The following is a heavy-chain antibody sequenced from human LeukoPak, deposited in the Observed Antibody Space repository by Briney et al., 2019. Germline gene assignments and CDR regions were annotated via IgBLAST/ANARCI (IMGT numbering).Heavy chain of an antibody. V-gene: IGHV4-59*01. Sequence: PSETLSLTCTVSGGSITTYYWTWIRQPPGKGLEWIGYINYSGSTNYNPSLKSRVTISVDTSKNQFSLKLSSVTAADTAVYYCARAQLNLLVDFGMDVWGRGTTVTVSS. D-gene: IGHD1-1*01. CDR1: GGSITTYY. J-gene: IGHJ6*02. CDR2: INYSGST. CDR3: ARAQLNLLVDFGMDV.